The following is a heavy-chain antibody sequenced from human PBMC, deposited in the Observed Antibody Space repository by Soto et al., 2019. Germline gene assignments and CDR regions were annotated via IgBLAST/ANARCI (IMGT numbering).Heavy chain of an antibody. CDR2: MNPKSGNI. Sequence: ASVKVSCKASGGTFTSYDINWVRQATGQGLEWMAWMNPKSGNIGYAQKFQGRVTMTANNSTSTAYMELSSLRSEDTAVYYCAGEEAAGTRPQYSQHWGQGTLVTVSS. CDR1: GGTFTSYD. CDR3: AGEEAAGTRPQYSQH. D-gene: IGHD6-13*01. V-gene: IGHV1-8*01. J-gene: IGHJ1*01.